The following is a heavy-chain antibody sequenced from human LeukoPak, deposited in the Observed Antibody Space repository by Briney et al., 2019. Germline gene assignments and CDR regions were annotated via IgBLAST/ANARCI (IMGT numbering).Heavy chain of an antibody. V-gene: IGHV3-53*05. D-gene: IGHD6-6*01. J-gene: IGHJ4*02. CDR2: IYSGGST. Sequence: PGVSLRLSCAASGFTVSSNYMSWVRQAPGKGLEWVSVIYSGGSTYYADSVKGRFTISRDNSKNTLYLQMNSLRAEDTAVYYCAKDRQQLVGGGFDYWGQGTLVTVSS. CDR1: GFTVSSNY. CDR3: AKDRQQLVGGGFDY.